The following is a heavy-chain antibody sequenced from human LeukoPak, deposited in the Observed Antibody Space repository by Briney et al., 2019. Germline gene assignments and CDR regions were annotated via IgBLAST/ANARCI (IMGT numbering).Heavy chain of an antibody. CDR3: ASQRKTGEPYYFDY. V-gene: IGHV4-39*02. D-gene: IGHD7-27*01. CDR1: GGSISSSYYY. Sequence: PSETLSLTCNVTGGSISSSYYYWGWIRQPPGEGLEWIGSMYYSGSTYYNPSLKSRVTISIDTSKNHSSLELNSVTAADTAVYYCASQRKTGEPYYFDYWGQGTLVTVSS. J-gene: IGHJ4*02. CDR2: MYYSGST.